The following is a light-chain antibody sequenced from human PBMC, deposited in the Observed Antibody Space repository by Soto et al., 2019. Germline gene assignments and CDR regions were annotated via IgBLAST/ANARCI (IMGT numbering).Light chain of an antibody. CDR1: QGISSY. Sequence: DIQLTQSPSFLSASVGDRVTITCRASQGISSYLAWYQQKPGKAPKLLIYAASTLQSGVPSRFSGSGSGTEFTLTISSLQPEDFATYYCQQLNSYPRGTFGQGTRLEI. CDR3: QQLNSYPRGT. CDR2: AAS. J-gene: IGKJ5*01. V-gene: IGKV1-9*01.